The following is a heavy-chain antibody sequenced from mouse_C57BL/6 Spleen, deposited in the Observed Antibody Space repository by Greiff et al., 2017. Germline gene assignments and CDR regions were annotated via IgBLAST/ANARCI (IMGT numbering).Heavy chain of an antibody. CDR1: GFSLTSYG. CDR3: ARNSDYGGAMDY. CDR2: IWSGGST. D-gene: IGHD2-4*01. J-gene: IGHJ4*01. Sequence: QVQLKESGPGLVQPSQSLSITCTVSGFSLTSYGVHWVRQSPGKGLEWLGVIWSGGSTDYNAAFISSLSISKDNSKSQVFFKMNSLQADDTAIYYCARNSDYGGAMDYWGQGTSVTVSS. V-gene: IGHV2-2*01.